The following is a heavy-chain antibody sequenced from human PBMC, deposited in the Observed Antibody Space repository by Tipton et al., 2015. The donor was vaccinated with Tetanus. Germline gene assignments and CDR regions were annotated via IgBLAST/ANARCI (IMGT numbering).Heavy chain of an antibody. CDR2: ISAYNGNT. Sequence: QMQLVQSGAEVKKPGASVKVSCKASGYTITSYGISWVRQAPGQGLEWMGWISAYNGNTNYAQKLQGRVTMTTDTSTSTAYMELRSLRSDDTAVYYCARDGAYSYYYDSSGYRKGGYWGQGTLVSVSS. CDR1: GYTITSYG. D-gene: IGHD3-22*01. J-gene: IGHJ4*02. CDR3: ARDGAYSYYYDSSGYRKGGY. V-gene: IGHV1-18*01.